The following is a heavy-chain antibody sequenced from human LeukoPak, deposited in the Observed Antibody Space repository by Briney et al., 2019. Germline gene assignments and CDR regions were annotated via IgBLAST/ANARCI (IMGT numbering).Heavy chain of an antibody. CDR2: IYYSGST. D-gene: IGHD5-12*01. J-gene: IGHJ6*03. CDR3: ASSGFRYYYYMDV. CDR1: GGSISSSSYY. V-gene: IGHV4-39*07. Sequence: SETLSLTCTVSGGSISSSSYYWGWIRQPPGKGLEWIGSIYYSGSTYYNPSLKSRVTISVDTSKNQFSLKLSSVTAADTAVYYCASSGFRYYYYMDVWGKGTTVTVSS.